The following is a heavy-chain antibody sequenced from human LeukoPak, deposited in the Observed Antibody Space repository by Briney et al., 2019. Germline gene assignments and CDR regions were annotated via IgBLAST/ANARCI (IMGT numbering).Heavy chain of an antibody. J-gene: IGHJ6*02. CDR3: ARDRGDIVVVPAAIDYYYYGMDV. CDR2: ISGSGGST. D-gene: IGHD2-2*01. V-gene: IGHV3-23*01. CDR1: GFTFSSYA. Sequence: GGSLRLSCAASGFTFSSYAMSWVRQAPGKGLEWVSAISGSGGSTYYADSVKGRFTISRDNSKNTLYLQMNSLRAEDTAVYYCARDRGDIVVVPAAIDYYYYGMDVWGQGTTVTVSS.